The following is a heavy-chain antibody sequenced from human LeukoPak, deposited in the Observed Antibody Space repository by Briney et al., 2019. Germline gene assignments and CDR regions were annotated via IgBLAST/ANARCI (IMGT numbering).Heavy chain of an antibody. CDR2: IKQDGSEK. J-gene: IGHJ5*02. V-gene: IGHV3-7*01. CDR1: GFTFGDYA. D-gene: IGHD3-9*01. CDR3: ARDTGLRYFDWLANWFDP. Sequence: PGGSLRLSCTASGFTFGDYAMSWVRQAPGKGLEWVANIKQDGSEKYYVDSVKGRFTISRDNAKNSLYLQMNSLRAEDTAVYYCARDTGLRYFDWLANWFDPWGQGTLVTVSS.